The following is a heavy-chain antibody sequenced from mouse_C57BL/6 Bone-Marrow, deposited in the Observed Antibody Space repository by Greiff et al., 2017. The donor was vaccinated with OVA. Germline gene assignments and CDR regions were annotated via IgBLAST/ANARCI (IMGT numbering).Heavy chain of an antibody. J-gene: IGHJ1*03. CDR1: GYTFTDYE. D-gene: IGHD2-10*01. V-gene: IGHV1-15*01. CDR2: IDPETGGT. CDR3: TRALLGWYFDV. Sequence: QVHVKQSGAELVRPGASVTLSCKASGYTFTDYEMHWVKQTPVHGLEWIGAIDPETGGTAYNQKFKGKAILTADKSSSTAYMELRSLTSEDSAVYYCTRALLGWYFDVWGTGTTVTVSS.